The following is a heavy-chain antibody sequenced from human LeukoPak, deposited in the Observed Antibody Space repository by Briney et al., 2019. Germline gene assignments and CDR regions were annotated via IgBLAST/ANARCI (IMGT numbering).Heavy chain of an antibody. V-gene: IGHV3-11*01. CDR2: ISSSGSTI. J-gene: IGHJ4*02. D-gene: IGHD3-10*01. CDR3: ATTNGSGSYLDY. CDR1: GFTFSDYY. Sequence: GGSLRLSCAASGFTFSDYYMSWIRQAPGKGLEWVSYISSSGSTIYYADSVKGQFTISRDNAKNSLYLQMNSLRAEDTAVYYCATTNGSGSYLDYWGQGTLVPVSS.